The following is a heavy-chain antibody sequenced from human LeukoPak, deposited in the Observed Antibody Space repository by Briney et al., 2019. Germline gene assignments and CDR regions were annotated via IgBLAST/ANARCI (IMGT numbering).Heavy chain of an antibody. V-gene: IGHV3-72*01. CDR1: GFTFSEHY. CDR2: IRSIATSYTK. D-gene: IGHD1-14*01. CDR3: ARVKSIDRAVFDY. Sequence: GGSLRLSCAASGFTFSEHYMDWVRQAPGKGLEWIGRIRSIATSYTKEYAASVKGRFIISRDDSKDSLYLQMSSLKTEGTAVYFCARVKSIDRAVFDYWGQGTLVTVSS. J-gene: IGHJ4*02.